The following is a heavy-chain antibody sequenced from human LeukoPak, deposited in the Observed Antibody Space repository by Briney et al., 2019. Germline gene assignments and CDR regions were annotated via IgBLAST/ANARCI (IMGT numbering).Heavy chain of an antibody. CDR2: IIGSGDST. J-gene: IGHJ4*02. V-gene: IGHV3-23*01. Sequence: PGGSLRLSCAASGFTFSSYAMNWVRQAPGKGLEWVSGIIGSGDSTYYVDSVKGRFTISRDNSKNTLYLQMNSLRAEDTAVYYCAKVSSSGGEFDYWGQGTLVTVSS. CDR3: AKVSSSGGEFDY. CDR1: GFTFSSYA. D-gene: IGHD3-22*01.